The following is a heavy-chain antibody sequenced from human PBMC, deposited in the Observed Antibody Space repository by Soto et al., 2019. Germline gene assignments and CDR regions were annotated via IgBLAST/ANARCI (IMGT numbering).Heavy chain of an antibody. CDR2: IYWNDFK. D-gene: IGHD5-12*01. V-gene: IGHV2-5*01. CDR1: WFSVKTSGEG. CDR3: AHGRGYNGYDGPPRYDLDV. Sequence: XGPKLVYQRQKLTLTSTSSWFSVKTSGEGVCCIRHTQLSTREWLGLIYWNDFKRYTPTLEGRLTITKDTYKNQVVLTVSNVDPEDTAIYYCAHGRGYNGYDGPPRYDLDVWGQGTTVTVSS. J-gene: IGHJ3*01.